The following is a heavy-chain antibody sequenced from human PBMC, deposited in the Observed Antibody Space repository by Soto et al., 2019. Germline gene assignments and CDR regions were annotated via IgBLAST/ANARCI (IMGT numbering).Heavy chain of an antibody. J-gene: IGHJ5*02. V-gene: IGHV1-18*01. D-gene: IGHD6-19*01. CDR3: AREPVAGTWFDP. CDR2: INSYNGNT. Sequence: ASVKVSCKASGYTFTSYGITWVRQAPGQGLEWMGWINSYNGNTNYAQKLQGRVTMTTDTSTSTAYMELRSLRSDDTAVYYCAREPVAGTWFDPWGQGTLVTVSP. CDR1: GYTFTSYG.